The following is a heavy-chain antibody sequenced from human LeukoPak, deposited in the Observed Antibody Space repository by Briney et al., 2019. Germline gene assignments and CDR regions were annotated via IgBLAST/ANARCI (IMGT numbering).Heavy chain of an antibody. CDR1: GGTFSSYA. CDR2: IIPILGIA. CDR3: ARTVTTPSYYYYMDV. V-gene: IGHV1-69*04. J-gene: IGHJ6*03. Sequence: SVKVSCKASGGTFSSYAISWVRQAPGQGLEWMGRIIPILGIANYAQKFQGRVTITTDESTSTAYMELSSLRSEDTAVYYCARTVTTPSYYYYMDVWGKGTTVTVSS. D-gene: IGHD4-17*01.